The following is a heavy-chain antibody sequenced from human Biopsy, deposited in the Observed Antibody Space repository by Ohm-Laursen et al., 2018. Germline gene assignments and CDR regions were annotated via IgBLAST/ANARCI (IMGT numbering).Heavy chain of an antibody. D-gene: IGHD2-15*01. CDR1: GYTFSSYG. CDR3: ARGSGSGSYFDQ. Sequence: GASVKVSCKASGYTFSSYGINWVRQAPGQGLEWLGWISTYNGNTNYAQNLQGRVTMTTDTSTSTAYMELRSLRSDDTAVYFCARGSGSGSYFDQWGQGTLVTVSS. V-gene: IGHV1-18*01. CDR2: ISTYNGNT. J-gene: IGHJ4*02.